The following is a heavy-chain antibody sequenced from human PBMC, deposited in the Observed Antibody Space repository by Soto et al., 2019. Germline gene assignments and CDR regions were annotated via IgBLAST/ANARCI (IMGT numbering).Heavy chain of an antibody. D-gene: IGHD2-15*01. V-gene: IGHV3-7*01. J-gene: IGHJ4*02. Sequence: PGGSLRLSCAASGCTFSSYWMSWVRQAPGKGLEWVANIKQDGSEKYYVDSVKGRFTISRDNAKNSLYLQMNSLRAEDTAVYYCARGVVVVAATLLFYFDYWGQGTLVTVSS. CDR2: IKQDGSEK. CDR3: ARGVVVVAATLLFYFDY. CDR1: GCTFSSYW.